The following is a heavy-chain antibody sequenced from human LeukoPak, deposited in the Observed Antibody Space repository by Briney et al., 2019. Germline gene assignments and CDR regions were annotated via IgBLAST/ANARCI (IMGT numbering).Heavy chain of an antibody. V-gene: IGHV1-18*01. CDR2: ISAYNGNT. CDR3: ARDTPGVFNWGDFLYFDY. CDR1: GYTFTSYG. J-gene: IGHJ4*02. D-gene: IGHD7-27*01. Sequence: ASVKVSCKASGYTFTSYGISWVRQAPGQGLEWMGWISAYNGNTNYAQKLQGRVTMTTDTSTSTAYVELRSLRSDDTAVYYCARDTPGVFNWGDFLYFDYWGQGTLVTVSS.